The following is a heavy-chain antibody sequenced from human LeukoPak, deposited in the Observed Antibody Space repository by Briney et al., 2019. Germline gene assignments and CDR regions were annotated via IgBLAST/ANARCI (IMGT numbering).Heavy chain of an antibody. CDR3: ARETYYDSSGYSLDAFDI. Sequence: SETLSLTCTVSGGSISSYYWSWIRQPPGKGLEWIGYFYYSGSTNYNPSLKSRVTVSVDTSKNPFSLKLSTVTAADTAVYYCARETYYDSSGYSLDAFDIWGQGTMVTVSS. CDR2: FYYSGST. J-gene: IGHJ3*02. V-gene: IGHV4-59*01. CDR1: GGSISSYY. D-gene: IGHD3-22*01.